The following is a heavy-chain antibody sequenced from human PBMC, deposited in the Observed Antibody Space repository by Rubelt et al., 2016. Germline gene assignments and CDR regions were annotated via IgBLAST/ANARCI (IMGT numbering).Heavy chain of an antibody. CDR1: GGSIRSSSYY. J-gene: IGHJ4*02. CDR2: IYYSGST. CDR3: GRIYSSGWYEIDY. Sequence: QLQLQESGPGLVKPSETLSLTCTVSGGSIRSSSYYWGWIRQPPGKGLEWIGSIYYSGSTYYNPSPTSRVTISVDTSKNQFSLKLSSVTAADTAVYYCGRIYSSGWYEIDYWGQGTLVTVAS. V-gene: IGHV4-39*07. D-gene: IGHD6-19*01.